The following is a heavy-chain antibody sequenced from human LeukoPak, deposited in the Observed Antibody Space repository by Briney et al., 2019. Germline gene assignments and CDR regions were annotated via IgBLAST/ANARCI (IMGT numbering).Heavy chain of an antibody. J-gene: IGHJ6*02. V-gene: IGHV3-21*01. CDR1: GFTFSSYS. Sequence: PGGSLRLSCAASGFTFSSYSMNWVRQAPGKGLEWVSSISSSSVYIYYADSVKGRFTISRDNAKNSLYLQMNSLRAEDTAVYYCARDADSSSWSMYYYYGMDVWGQGTTVTVSS. CDR2: ISSSSVYI. CDR3: ARDADSSSWSMYYYYGMDV. D-gene: IGHD6-13*01.